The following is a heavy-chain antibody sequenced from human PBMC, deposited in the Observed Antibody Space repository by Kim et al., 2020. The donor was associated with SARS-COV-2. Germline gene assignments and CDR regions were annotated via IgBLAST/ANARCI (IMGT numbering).Heavy chain of an antibody. V-gene: IGHV1-8*02. CDR3: ARGFGAAAGHFYYYYYLDV. J-gene: IGHJ6*03. Sequence: ASVKVSCKASGYTFTSYDINWVRQATGQGLEWMGWMNPNSGNTGYAQKFQGRVTMTRNTSISTAYMELSSLRSEDTAVYYCARGFGAAAGHFYYYYYLDVWGKGTTVTVSS. CDR2: MNPNSGNT. D-gene: IGHD6-13*01. CDR1: GYTFTSYD.